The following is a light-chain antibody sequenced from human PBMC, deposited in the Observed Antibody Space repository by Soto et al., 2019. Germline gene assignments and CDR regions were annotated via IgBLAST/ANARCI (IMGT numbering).Light chain of an antibody. Sequence: DIQMTQSPSSLSASVGARITITCQASQDIATYLNWYQHKAGKAPEVVIYDASNLQTGVPSRFSGSRYETHFTLTISSLQPEDTATDFCQQYDSVPELTFGGGTKVEI. V-gene: IGKV1-33*01. CDR2: DAS. CDR1: QDIATY. J-gene: IGKJ4*01. CDR3: QQYDSVPELT.